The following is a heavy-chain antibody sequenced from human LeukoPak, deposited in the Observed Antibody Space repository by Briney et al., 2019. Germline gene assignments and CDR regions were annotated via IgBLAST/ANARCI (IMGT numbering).Heavy chain of an antibody. CDR1: GGILSNYA. J-gene: IGHJ5*02. D-gene: IGHD3-16*01. CDR3: ARADYDYFDP. Sequence: SVKVSCKASGGILSNYAITWVRQAPGQGLEWMGEIIPILGTSKYAQMFQGRVTITADESTSTAYMELSSLRSEDTAMYYCARADYDYFDPWGQGTLVTVSS. V-gene: IGHV1-69*01. CDR2: IIPILGTS.